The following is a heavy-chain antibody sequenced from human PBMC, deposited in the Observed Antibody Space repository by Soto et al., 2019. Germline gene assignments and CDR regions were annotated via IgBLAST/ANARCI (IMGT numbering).Heavy chain of an antibody. J-gene: IGHJ5*02. D-gene: IGHD3-10*01. V-gene: IGHV3-74*01. CDR2: INSDGSST. CDR1: GFTFSSYW. CDR3: ARSITMVRGVWFDP. Sequence: EVQLVESGGGLVQPGGSLRLSCAASGFTFSSYWMHWVRQAPGKGLVWVSRINSDGSSTSYADSVKGRFTISRDNXRNTLYLQMNSLRAEDTAVYYCARSITMVRGVWFDPWGQGTLVTVSS.